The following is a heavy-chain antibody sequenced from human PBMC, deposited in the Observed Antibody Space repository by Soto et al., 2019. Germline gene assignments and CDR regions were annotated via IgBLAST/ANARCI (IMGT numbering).Heavy chain of an antibody. Sequence: GASVKVSCKASGYTFTSYGISWVRQAPGQGLEWMGWISAYNGNTNYAQKLQGRVTMTTDTSTSTAYMELRSLRCDDTAVYCCAKDQERLEWPYIGGDYWGQGTLVTVSS. CDR2: ISAYNGNT. CDR3: AKDQERLEWPYIGGDY. J-gene: IGHJ4*02. D-gene: IGHD3-3*01. CDR1: GYTFTSYG. V-gene: IGHV1-18*01.